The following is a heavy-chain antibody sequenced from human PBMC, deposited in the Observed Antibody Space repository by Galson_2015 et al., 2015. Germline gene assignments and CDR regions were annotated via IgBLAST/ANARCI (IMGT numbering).Heavy chain of an antibody. CDR3: TTRNYYDCSGYYY. CDR2: IKSKTDGGTT. J-gene: IGHJ4*02. V-gene: IGHV3-15*01. CDR1: GFTFSNAW. Sequence: SLRLSCAASGFTFSNAWMSWVRQAPGKGLEWVGRIKSKTDGGTTDYAAPVKGRFTISRDDSKNTLYLQMNSLKTEDTAVYYCTTRNYYDCSGYYYWGQGTLVTVSS. D-gene: IGHD3-22*01.